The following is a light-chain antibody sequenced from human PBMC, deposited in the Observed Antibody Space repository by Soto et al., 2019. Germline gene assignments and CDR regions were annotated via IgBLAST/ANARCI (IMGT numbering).Light chain of an antibody. CDR3: QQRSNWPRM. V-gene: IGKV3-11*01. J-gene: IGKJ1*01. CDR1: QSVSSY. CDR2: DAS. Sequence: EIVLPQSPATLSLSPGERATLSCRASQSVSSYLAWYQQKPGQAPRLLIYDASNRATGIPARFSGSGSGTDCTLTISSLEPEDVAVYYCQQRSNWPRMFGQGTKVESK.